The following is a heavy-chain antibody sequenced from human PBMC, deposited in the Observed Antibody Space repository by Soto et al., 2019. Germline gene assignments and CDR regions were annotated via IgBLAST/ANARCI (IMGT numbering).Heavy chain of an antibody. J-gene: IGHJ4*02. CDR2: ISSSSTI. V-gene: IGHV3-48*02. Sequence: PGGSLRLSCAASGFTFSSYSMNWVRQAPGKGLEWVSYISSSSTIYYAYSVKGRFTISRDDAKNSRYLQMNSLRDEDTAVYYCPRPWGPYSNYHLDYWGQGTPVTVSS. D-gene: IGHD4-4*01. CDR1: GFTFSSYS. CDR3: PRPWGPYSNYHLDY.